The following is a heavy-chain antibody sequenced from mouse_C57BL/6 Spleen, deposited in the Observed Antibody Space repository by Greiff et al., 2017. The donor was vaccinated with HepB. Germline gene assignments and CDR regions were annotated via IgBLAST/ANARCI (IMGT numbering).Heavy chain of an antibody. D-gene: IGHD1-1*01. V-gene: IGHV1-47*01. J-gene: IGHJ4*01. CDR2: FHPYNDDT. Sequence: VQLQESGAELVKPGASVKMSCKASGYTFTTYPIEWMKQNHGKSLEWIGNFHPYNDDTKYNEKFKGKATLTVEKSSSTVYLELSRLTSDDSAVYYCARGYYYGSSYYAMDYWGQGTSVTVSS. CDR3: ARGYYYGSSYYAMDY. CDR1: GYTFTTYP.